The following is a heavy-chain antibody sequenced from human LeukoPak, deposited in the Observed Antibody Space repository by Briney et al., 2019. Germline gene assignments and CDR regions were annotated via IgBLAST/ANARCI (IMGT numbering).Heavy chain of an antibody. CDR2: IYSSGST. Sequence: SETLSLTRTVSGDSISNYYWSWIRQPPGKGLEWIGYIYSSGSTNYNPSLKSRVTISVDTSKNQFSLKLSSVTAADTAVYYCTRDILFGVEHYYDYWGQGSLVTVSS. J-gene: IGHJ4*02. D-gene: IGHD3-3*01. CDR3: TRDILFGVEHYYDY. CDR1: GDSISNYY. V-gene: IGHV4-59*01.